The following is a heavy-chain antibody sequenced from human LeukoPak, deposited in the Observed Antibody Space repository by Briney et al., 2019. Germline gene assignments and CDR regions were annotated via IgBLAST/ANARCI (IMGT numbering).Heavy chain of an antibody. D-gene: IGHD3-9*01. CDR1: GYTFTGYY. V-gene: IGHV1-2*02. CDR3: ARDDYDILTGYYGIGFLDY. J-gene: IGHJ4*02. Sequence: ASVKVSCKASGYTFTGYYMHWVRQAPGQGLEWMGWINPNSGGTNYAQKFQGRVTTTRDTSISTAYMELSRLRSDDTAVYYCARDDYDILTGYYGIGFLDYWGQGTLVTVSS. CDR2: INPNSGGT.